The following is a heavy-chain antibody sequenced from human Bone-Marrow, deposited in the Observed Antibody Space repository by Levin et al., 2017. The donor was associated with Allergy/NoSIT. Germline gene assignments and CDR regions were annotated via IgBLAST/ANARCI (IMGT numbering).Heavy chain of an antibody. D-gene: IGHD5-18*01. Sequence: GGSLRLSCAVSGFTFNSYVMSWVRQAPGKGLEWVSGISGTGGTTHYADSVKGRLTISRDNSKKTLHLQLNSLRGENTAINDCARSPLGGAMVTRFDYWGQGTQVIVAS. V-gene: IGHV3-23*01. J-gene: IGHJ4*02. CDR3: ARSPLGGAMVTRFDY. CDR2: ISGTGGTT. CDR1: GFTFNSYV.